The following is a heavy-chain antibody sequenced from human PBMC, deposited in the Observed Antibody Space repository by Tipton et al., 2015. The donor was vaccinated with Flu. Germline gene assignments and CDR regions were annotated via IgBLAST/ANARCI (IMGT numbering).Heavy chain of an antibody. CDR1: GGSISSYY. V-gene: IGHV4-59*07. CDR3: ARVRSGWSYYFDY. CDR2: IYYSGST. Sequence: TLSLTCTVSGGSISSYYWSWIRQPPGKGLEWIGYIYYSGSTNYNPSLKSRVTISVDTSKNQFSLKLSSVTAADTAVYYCARVRSGWSYYFDYWGQGTMVTVSS. D-gene: IGHD6-19*01. J-gene: IGHJ4*02.